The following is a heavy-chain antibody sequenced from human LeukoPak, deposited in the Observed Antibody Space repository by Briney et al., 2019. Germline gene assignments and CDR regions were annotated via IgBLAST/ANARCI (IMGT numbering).Heavy chain of an antibody. CDR2: ISGSGGST. J-gene: IGHJ3*02. Sequence: GGSLRLSCAASGFTFSSYAMSWVHQAPGKGLEWVSAISGSGGSTYYADSVKGRFTISRDNSKNTLYLQMNSLRAEDTAVYYCARTYYDFWSGPQDAFDIWGQGTMVTVSS. V-gene: IGHV3-23*01. CDR3: ARTYYDFWSGPQDAFDI. D-gene: IGHD3-3*01. CDR1: GFTFSSYA.